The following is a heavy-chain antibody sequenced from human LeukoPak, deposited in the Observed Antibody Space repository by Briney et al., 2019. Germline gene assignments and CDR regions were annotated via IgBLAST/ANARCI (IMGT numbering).Heavy chain of an antibody. V-gene: IGHV3-64D*09. Sequence: GGSLRLSCSASGFTFSSHAMHWVRQAPGKGLEYVSAISSNGGSTYYPDSVKGRFTISRDNSKSTLYLQMSSLRTEDTAVYYCVKGPRSYCSGGSCYEDWGQGTLVTVSS. D-gene: IGHD2-15*01. CDR2: ISSNGGST. CDR3: VKGPRSYCSGGSCYED. CDR1: GFTFSSHA. J-gene: IGHJ4*02.